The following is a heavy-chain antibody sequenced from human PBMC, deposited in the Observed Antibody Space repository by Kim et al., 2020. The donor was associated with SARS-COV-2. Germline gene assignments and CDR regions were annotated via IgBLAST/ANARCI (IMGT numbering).Heavy chain of an antibody. Sequence: SGPTLVNPTQTLTLTCTFSGFSLTTREMCVTWIRQPPGKALEWLACIDWDNDKFYSTSLKTRLTISRDTSKNQVVLTMTNMDPVDTATYYCARRRGARQQGGYFDYWGQGTLVTVSS. J-gene: IGHJ4*02. CDR1: GFSLTTREMC. CDR3: ARRRGARQQGGYFDY. V-gene: IGHV2-70*17. CDR2: IDWDNDK. D-gene: IGHD2-15*01.